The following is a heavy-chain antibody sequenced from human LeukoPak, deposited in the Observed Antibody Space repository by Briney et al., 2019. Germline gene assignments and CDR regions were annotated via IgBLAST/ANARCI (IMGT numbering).Heavy chain of an antibody. CDR3: ARDIVATITDAAFDI. CDR2: ISAYNGNT. Sequence: ASVKVSCKASGYTFTSYGISWVRQAPGQGLEWMGWISAYNGNTNYAQKLQGRVTMTTDTSTSTAYMEPRSLRSDDTAVYYCARDIVATITDAAFDIWGQGTMVTVSS. D-gene: IGHD5-12*01. CDR1: GYTFTSYG. J-gene: IGHJ3*02. V-gene: IGHV1-18*01.